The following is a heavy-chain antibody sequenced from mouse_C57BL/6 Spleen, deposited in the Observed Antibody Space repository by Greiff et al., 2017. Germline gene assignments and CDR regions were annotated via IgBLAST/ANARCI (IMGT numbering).Heavy chain of an antibody. CDR2: IDPSDSYT. J-gene: IGHJ4*01. CDR1: GYTFTSYW. D-gene: IGHD2-5*01. Sequence: QVQLQQPGAELVMPGASVKLSCKASGYTFTSYWMHWVKQRPGQGLEWIGEIDPSDSYTNYNQKFKGKSTLTVDKSSSTAYMELSSLTSEDSAVYYCARLDSKRAMDYWGQGTSLTVSS. CDR3: ARLDSKRAMDY. V-gene: IGHV1-69*01.